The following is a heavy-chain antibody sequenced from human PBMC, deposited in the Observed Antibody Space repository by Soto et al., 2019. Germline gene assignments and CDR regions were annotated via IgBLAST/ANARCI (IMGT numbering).Heavy chain of an antibody. CDR2: IDNDGSSR. D-gene: IGHD6-19*01. Sequence: RLSCAASGFTFSSNWMHWVRQGPGKGLVWVSRIDNDGSSRDYADSVKGRFTISRDNAKNTLYLEMSSLRAEDTAVYYCATGSGWYSPDYWGQGTLVTSPQ. V-gene: IGHV3-74*01. J-gene: IGHJ4*02. CDR3: ATGSGWYSPDY. CDR1: GFTFSSNW.